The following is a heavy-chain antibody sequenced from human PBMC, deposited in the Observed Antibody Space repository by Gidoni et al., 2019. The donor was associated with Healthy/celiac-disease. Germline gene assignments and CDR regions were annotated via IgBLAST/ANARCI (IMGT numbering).Heavy chain of an antibody. J-gene: IGHJ3*02. CDR1: GGSISSGGYY. Sequence: QVQLQESGPGLVKPSQTLSLTCTVSGGSISSGGYYWSWIRQHPGKGLEWIGYIYYSGSTYYNPSLKSRVTISVDTSKNQFSLKLSSVTAADTAVYYCARIGVFEYCGGDCYSHDAFDIWGQGTMVTVSS. CDR2: IYYSGST. CDR3: ARIGVFEYCGGDCYSHDAFDI. D-gene: IGHD2-21*02. V-gene: IGHV4-31*03.